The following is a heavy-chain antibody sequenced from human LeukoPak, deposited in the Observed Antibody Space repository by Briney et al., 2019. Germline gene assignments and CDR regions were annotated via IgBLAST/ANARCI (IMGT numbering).Heavy chain of an antibody. CDR2: IRYDGSNK. CDR1: GFTFSSYG. D-gene: IGHD3-16*01. CDR3: AKDWGMAFDY. V-gene: IGHV3-30*02. Sequence: GGSLRLSCAASGFTFSSYGMHWVRQAPGKGLEWVAFIRYDGSNKYYADSVKGRLTISRDNSKNTLYLQMNSLRAEDTAVYYCAKDWGMAFDYWGQGTLVTVSS. J-gene: IGHJ4*02.